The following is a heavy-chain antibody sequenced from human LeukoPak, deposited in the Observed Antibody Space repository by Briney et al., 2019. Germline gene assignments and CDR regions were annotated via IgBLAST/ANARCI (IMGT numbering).Heavy chain of an antibody. CDR1: GGSISSYY. J-gene: IGHJ6*02. Sequence: SETLSLTCTVSGGSISSYYWSWIRQPPGKGLEWIGYIYYSGSTNYNPYPKSRVHISVDTSKIQFSVKLGSVTAADTVVYYCAGAIYYYDSSGYPLRYYGMDVWGQGTTVTVSS. CDR2: IYYSGST. CDR3: AGAIYYYDSSGYPLRYYGMDV. V-gene: IGHV4-59*01. D-gene: IGHD3-22*01.